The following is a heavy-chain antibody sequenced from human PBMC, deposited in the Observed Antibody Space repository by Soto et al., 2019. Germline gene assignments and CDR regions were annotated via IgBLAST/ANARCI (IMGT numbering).Heavy chain of an antibody. J-gene: IGHJ4*02. V-gene: IGHV1-69*01. CDR1: GGLFSSYA. Sequence: QEQLVQSGAEVKKPGSSVKVSCKASGGLFSSYAISWVRQAPGQGLEWMGGIIPVFNTAYYARSFQGRVTITADESTNTAYMELSCLRSEDTAIYYCARGGSGYVWFNEFWGQGTLVTVSS. CDR3: ARGGSGYVWFNEF. CDR2: IIPVFNTA. D-gene: IGHD3-22*01.